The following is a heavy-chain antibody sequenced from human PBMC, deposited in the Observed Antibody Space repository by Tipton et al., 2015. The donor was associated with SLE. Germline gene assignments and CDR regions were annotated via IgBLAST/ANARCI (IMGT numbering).Heavy chain of an antibody. Sequence: GLVKPSETLSLTCGVSGASFSDYNWDFFRQPPGKGLEWIGDINRSGSTTYNPSLKSRVSISGATSQNSFSLRLRSVTAADTAMYYCASLPIVEMARAYWGQGTLVTVSS. V-gene: IGHV4-34*01. CDR1: GASFSDYN. CDR2: INRSGST. D-gene: IGHD5-24*01. CDR3: ASLPIVEMARAY. J-gene: IGHJ1*01.